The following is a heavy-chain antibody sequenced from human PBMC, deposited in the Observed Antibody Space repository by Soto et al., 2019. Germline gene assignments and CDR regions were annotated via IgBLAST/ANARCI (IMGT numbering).Heavy chain of an antibody. V-gene: IGHV4-34*01. CDR1: GGSFSGYY. Sequence: SDTLSLTCAVQGGSFSGYYWDWIRQPPGKGLEWIGEVNHGGTSNYNPSLKSRAIISVDTSKNQFSLKLTSVTAADAALYYCARDFFDSSDYTTNWFDPWGQGTLVTVSS. J-gene: IGHJ5*02. D-gene: IGHD3-22*01. CDR2: VNHGGTS. CDR3: ARDFFDSSDYTTNWFDP.